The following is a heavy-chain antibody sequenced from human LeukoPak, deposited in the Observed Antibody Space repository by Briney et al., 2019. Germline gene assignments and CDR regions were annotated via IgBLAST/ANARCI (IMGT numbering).Heavy chain of an antibody. CDR3: ARDGGITGTKFDY. CDR1: GYTFTCYY. D-gene: IGHD1-7*01. Sequence: ASVKVSCKASGYTFTCYYMHWVRQAPGQGLEWMGWSNPNRGGTNYAPKSQGRVTMTRDTSISTAYMELSRLRSDDTAVYYCARDGGITGTKFDYWGQGTLVTVSS. CDR2: SNPNRGGT. V-gene: IGHV1-2*02. J-gene: IGHJ4*02.